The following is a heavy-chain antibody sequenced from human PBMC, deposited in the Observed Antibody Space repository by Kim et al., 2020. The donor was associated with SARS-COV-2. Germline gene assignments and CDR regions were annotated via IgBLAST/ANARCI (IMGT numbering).Heavy chain of an antibody. CDR1: GFSFGDYW. D-gene: IGHD1-26*01. CDR2: FSQDGSDK. J-gene: IGHJ4*02. V-gene: IGHV3-7*01. CDR3: TRSGSYSFEY. Sequence: GGSLRLSCAASGFSFGDYWMRWVRHSPGKGLEWVADFSQDGSDKHYMDSVKRRFTNSRDNAKSSLFLEMNSLRVEDAALYYCTRSGSYSFEYWGPGTLVTVS.